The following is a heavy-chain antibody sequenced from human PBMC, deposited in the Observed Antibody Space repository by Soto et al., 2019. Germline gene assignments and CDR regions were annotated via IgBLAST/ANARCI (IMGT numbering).Heavy chain of an antibody. CDR1: GYTFTDM. CDR3: ARVAVAARPRWYNWFDP. V-gene: IGHV1-8*01. Sequence: QEQLVQSGAEVKKPGASVKVSCKTSGYTFTDMKSNWWRKATGKGLGWIGWMNPNSGETGYAQKFQGRVTMTRSASLSTAYLELSSLRSEDTAVYYCARVAVAARPRWYNWFDPWGQGTLVTVSS. J-gene: IGHJ5*02. D-gene: IGHD2-15*01. CDR2: MNPNSGET.